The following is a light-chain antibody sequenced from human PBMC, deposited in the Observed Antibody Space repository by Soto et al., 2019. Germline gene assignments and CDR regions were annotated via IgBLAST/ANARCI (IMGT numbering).Light chain of an antibody. CDR3: SSYAGNNDYV. CDR2: DVS. CDR1: SSDVGGHNS. J-gene: IGLJ1*01. Sequence: QSVLTQPPSASGSPGQSVTISCTGTSSDVGGHNSVSWYQQHPGKAPKLIIYDVSKRPSGVPDRFSGSKSGNTASMTVSGLQAEDEADYYCSSYAGNNDYVFGTGTKVTVL. V-gene: IGLV2-8*01.